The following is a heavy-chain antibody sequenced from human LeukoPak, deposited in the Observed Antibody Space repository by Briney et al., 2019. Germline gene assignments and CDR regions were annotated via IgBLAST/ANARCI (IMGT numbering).Heavy chain of an antibody. CDR2: INPNRGGT. CDR3: ARDLSMTMVVTRDALDI. V-gene: IGHV1-2*06. CDR1: GYSFTGYY. D-gene: IGHD4-23*01. J-gene: IGHJ3*02. Sequence: ASVKVSCLASGYSFTGYYMHWVRQAPGQGLEWIGRINPNRGGTNYAQQLQGRVTMTRDTSISTAYMELSSLRSDDTAVYYCARDLSMTMVVTRDALDIWGQGTMVTVSS.